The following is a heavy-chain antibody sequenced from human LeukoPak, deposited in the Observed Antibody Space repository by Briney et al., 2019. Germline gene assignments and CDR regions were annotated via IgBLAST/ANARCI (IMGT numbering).Heavy chain of an antibody. J-gene: IGHJ4*02. V-gene: IGHV3-23*01. Sequence: SXRLSCAASGFTFSSYAMSWVRQAXGKGLEWVSXISGSGGSTDYADSVKGRFTISRDNSKNTLYLQMSSLRGEDTAVYYCAKDSGGSSWYLFDYWGQGTLVTVSS. CDR2: ISGSGGST. CDR3: AKDSGGSSWYLFDY. D-gene: IGHD6-13*01. CDR1: GFTFSSYA.